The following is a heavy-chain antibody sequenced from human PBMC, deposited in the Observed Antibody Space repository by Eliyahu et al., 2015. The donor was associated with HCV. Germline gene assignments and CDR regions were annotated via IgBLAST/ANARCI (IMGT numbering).Heavy chain of an antibody. CDR2: XDWDDDK. J-gene: IGHJ4*02. CDR1: GFXLXXSGMC. Sequence: QFTLRESGPALVKPTQTLTLTCTFSGFXLXXSGMCVSWIRQSPGKALXWLAXXDWDDDKYYSTSLKTRLTVSKDTSKNQVVLTMTNMDPVDTATYYCARTLLATSGTVPGCYFDSWGQGTLVTVSS. D-gene: IGHD1-1*01. V-gene: IGHV2-70*01. CDR3: ARTLLATSGTVPGCYFDS.